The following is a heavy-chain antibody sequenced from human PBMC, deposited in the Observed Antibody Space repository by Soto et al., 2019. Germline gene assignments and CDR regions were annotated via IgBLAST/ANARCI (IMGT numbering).Heavy chain of an antibody. CDR2: SSWNSGSI. CDR1: GFTFDDYA. J-gene: IGHJ3*02. CDR3: AKDIERVIVTESAFAI. Sequence: EVQLVESGGGLVQPGRSLRLSCAASGFTFDDYAMHWVRQAPGKGLEWVSGSSWNSGSIGYPDSVKGRFTISRDNAKNSLYLQMNSLRAEDTALYYCAKDIERVIVTESAFAIRGKGTMVTVSS. D-gene: IGHD3-16*02. V-gene: IGHV3-9*01.